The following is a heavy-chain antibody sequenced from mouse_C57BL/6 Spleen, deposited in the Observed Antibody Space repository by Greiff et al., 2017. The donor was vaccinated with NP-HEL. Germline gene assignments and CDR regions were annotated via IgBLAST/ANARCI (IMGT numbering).Heavy chain of an antibody. CDR1: GYTFTSYW. CDR3: ARRANYGNYPFAY. Sequence: QVQLQQPGAELVKPGASVKMSCKASGYTFTSYWITWVKQRPGQGLEWIGDIYPGSGSTNYNEKFKSKATLTVDTSSSTAYMQLSSLTSEDSAVYYCARRANYGNYPFAYWGQGTLVTVSA. V-gene: IGHV1-55*01. D-gene: IGHD2-1*01. J-gene: IGHJ3*01. CDR2: IYPGSGST.